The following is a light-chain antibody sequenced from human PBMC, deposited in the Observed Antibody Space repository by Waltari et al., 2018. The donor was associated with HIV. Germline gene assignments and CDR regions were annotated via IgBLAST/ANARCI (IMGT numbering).Light chain of an antibody. CDR2: YDN. J-gene: IGLJ3*02. CDR3: QVWDSSSFWV. CDR1: NIGSKS. V-gene: IGLV3-21*04. Sequence: SYVLTQPPSVSVAPGKTATITCGGNNIGSKSVHWCQQRPGQAPVLVIYYDNDRPSGFPERFSGSNSGNTATLTISRVEAGDEADYYCQVWDSSSFWVFGGGTKLTVL.